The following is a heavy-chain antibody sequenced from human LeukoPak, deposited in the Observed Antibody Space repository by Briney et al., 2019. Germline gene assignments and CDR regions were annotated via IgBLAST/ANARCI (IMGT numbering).Heavy chain of an antibody. Sequence: SETLSLTCTVSGGSISSGGYYWSWIRQHPGKGLEWIGYIYYSGSTYYNPSLKSRVTISVDTSKNQFSLKLSSVTAADTAVYYCAREFSTYGSGMGNWGQGTLVTVSS. CDR2: IYYSGST. CDR3: AREFSTYGSGMGN. V-gene: IGHV4-31*03. J-gene: IGHJ4*02. CDR1: GGSISSGGYY. D-gene: IGHD3-10*01.